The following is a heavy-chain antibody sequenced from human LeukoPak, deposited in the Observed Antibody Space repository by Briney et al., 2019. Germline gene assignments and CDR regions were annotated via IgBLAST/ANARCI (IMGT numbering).Heavy chain of an antibody. CDR2: IKSKTDGGTT. J-gene: IGHJ4*02. Sequence: GGSLRLSCAASGFTFSNAWMSWVRQAPGKGLEWVGRIKSKTDGGTTDYAAPVKGRFTISRDDSKNTLYLQMNSLKTEDTAVYYCTTRIGYCSGGSCSAVDYWGQGTLVTVSS. D-gene: IGHD2-15*01. CDR1: GFTFSNAW. V-gene: IGHV3-15*01. CDR3: TTRIGYCSGGSCSAVDY.